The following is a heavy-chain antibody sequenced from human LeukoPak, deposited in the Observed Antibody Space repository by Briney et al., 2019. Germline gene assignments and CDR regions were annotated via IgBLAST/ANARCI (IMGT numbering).Heavy chain of an antibody. CDR1: GGSFSGYY. J-gene: IGHJ4*02. Sequence: SETLSLTCAVYGGSFSGYYWSWIRQPPGKGLEWIGEINHSGSTNYNPPLKSRVTISVDTSKNQFSLKLSSVTAADTAVYYCARGGMVRGVIHDYWGQGALVTVSS. CDR3: ARGGMVRGVIHDY. CDR2: INHSGST. V-gene: IGHV4-34*01. D-gene: IGHD3-10*01.